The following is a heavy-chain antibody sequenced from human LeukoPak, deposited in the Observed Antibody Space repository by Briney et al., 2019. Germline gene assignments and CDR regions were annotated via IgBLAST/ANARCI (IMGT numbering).Heavy chain of an antibody. V-gene: IGHV3-21*01. Sequence: GGSLRLSCAASGFNFSIYTTTWVRQAPGKGLEWVSSISVRSSYLYYADSVRGRFTISRDNAQTSVFLQMNSLRAEDTAVYYCARSDCSAPTCSTYYSHGLDVWGQGTALTVSS. CDR2: ISVRSSYL. CDR1: GFNFSIYT. J-gene: IGHJ6*02. CDR3: ARSDCSAPTCSTYYSHGLDV. D-gene: IGHD2-15*01.